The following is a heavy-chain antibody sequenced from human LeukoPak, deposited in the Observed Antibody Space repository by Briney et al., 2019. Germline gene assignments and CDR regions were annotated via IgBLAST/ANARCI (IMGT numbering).Heavy chain of an antibody. J-gene: IGHJ5*02. D-gene: IGHD3-10*01. V-gene: IGHV4-31*03. Sequence: SETLSLTCTVSGGSISSGDYFWGWIRQHPGKGLEWIGYIYYSGSTYYNPSLKSRVSISVDTSKNQFSLMLNSVTAADTAMYYCARRGTGRWFDPWGQGTLVTVSS. CDR2: IYYSGST. CDR3: ARRGTGRWFDP. CDR1: GGSISSGDYF.